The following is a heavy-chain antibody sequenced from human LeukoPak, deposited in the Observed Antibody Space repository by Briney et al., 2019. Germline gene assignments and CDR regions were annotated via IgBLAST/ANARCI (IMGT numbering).Heavy chain of an antibody. D-gene: IGHD3-10*01. V-gene: IGHV4-30-4*01. J-gene: IGHJ4*02. CDR2: IYYSGST. CDR3: ARGYGSGWVDY. Sequence: SETLSLTCTVSGGSISSGDYYWSWIRQPPGKGLEWIGYIYYSGSTYYNPSLKSRVTISVDTSKNQFSLKLSSVTAADTAVCYCARGYGSGWVDYWGQGTLVTVSS. CDR1: GGSISSGDYY.